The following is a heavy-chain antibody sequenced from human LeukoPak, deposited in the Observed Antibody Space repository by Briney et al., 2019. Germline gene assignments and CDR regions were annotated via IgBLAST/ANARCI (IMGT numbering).Heavy chain of an antibody. CDR1: GGTFSSYA. V-gene: IGHV1-69*13. D-gene: IGHD5-24*01. CDR2: IIPILGTA. CDR3: ASGEMATTTEGYYYMDV. Sequence: SVKVSCKASGGTFSSYAISWVRQAPGQGLEWMGGIIPILGTANYAQKFQGRVTITADESTSTAYMELSSLRSEDTAVYYCASGEMATTTEGYYYMDVWGKGTTVTVSS. J-gene: IGHJ6*03.